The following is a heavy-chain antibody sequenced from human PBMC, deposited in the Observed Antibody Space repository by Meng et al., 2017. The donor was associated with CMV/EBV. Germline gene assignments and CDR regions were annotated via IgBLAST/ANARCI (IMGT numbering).Heavy chain of an antibody. Sequence: QVRVQESGPVLVTPSQTLSLTSTFSGGFSSSGDHYWSWIRQHPRKCLEWIGYIYYSGSTYYNPSLKSRVTISVDTSKNQFSLKLSSVTAADTAVYYCARTGEYPTFDYWGQGTLVTVSS. V-gene: IGHV4-30-4*08. CDR1: GGFSSSGDHY. CDR2: IYYSGST. J-gene: IGHJ4*02. CDR3: ARTGEYPTFDY. D-gene: IGHD2/OR15-2a*01.